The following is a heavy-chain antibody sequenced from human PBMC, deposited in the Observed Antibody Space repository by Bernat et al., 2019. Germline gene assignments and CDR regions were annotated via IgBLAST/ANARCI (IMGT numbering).Heavy chain of an antibody. CDR3: AKIPNPTVTSPHDY. CDR2: ISGSGGST. D-gene: IGHD4-17*01. CDR1: GFTFSSYA. V-gene: IGHV3-23*04. J-gene: IGHJ4*02. Sequence: VQLVESGGGVVQPGRSLRLSCAASGFTFSSYAMSWVRQAPGKGLEWVSAISGSGGSTYYADSVKGRFTISRDNSKNTLYLQMNSLRAEDTAVYYCAKIPNPTVTSPHDYWGQGTLVTVSS.